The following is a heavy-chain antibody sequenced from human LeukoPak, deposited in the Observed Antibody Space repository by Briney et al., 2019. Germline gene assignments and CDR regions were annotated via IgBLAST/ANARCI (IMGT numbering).Heavy chain of an antibody. J-gene: IGHJ4*02. CDR3: ARGAEYYGSGSYYNPPFDY. V-gene: IGHV3-64*02. Sequence: GGSLRLSCAASGFTFSSYAMHWVRQAPGKGLEYVSAISSNGGSTYYADSVKGRFTISRDNSKNTLYLQMGSLRAEDMAVYYCARGAEYYGSGSYYNPPFDYWGQGTLVTVSP. D-gene: IGHD3-10*01. CDR2: ISSNGGST. CDR1: GFTFSSYA.